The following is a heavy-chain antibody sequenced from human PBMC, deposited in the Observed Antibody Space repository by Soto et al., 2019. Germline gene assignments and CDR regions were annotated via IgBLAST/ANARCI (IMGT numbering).Heavy chain of an antibody. CDR3: VKEAQPPL. CDR1: GLTFSTYA. J-gene: IGHJ3*01. V-gene: IGHV3-23*01. CDR2: TSASADST. Sequence: PGGSLRLSCADSGLTFSTYAMSWVRQAPGKGLEWVAVTSASADSTDYADSVKGRFTISRDNSKNTLYLQMNSLRAEDTAIYYCVKEAQPPLWGQGTMVTVSS.